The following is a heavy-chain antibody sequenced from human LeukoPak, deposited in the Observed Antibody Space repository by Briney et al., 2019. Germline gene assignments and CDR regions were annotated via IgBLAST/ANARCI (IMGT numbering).Heavy chain of an antibody. CDR2: ISSSGSTI. CDR1: GFTFSSYE. D-gene: IGHD6-19*01. Sequence: GGSPRLSCAASGFTFSSYEMNWVRQAPEKGLEWVSYISSSGSTIYYADSVKGRFTISRDNAKNSLYLQMSSLRAEDTAVYYCARKISGWYPDYWGQGTLVTVSS. CDR3: ARKISGWYPDY. J-gene: IGHJ4*02. V-gene: IGHV3-48*03.